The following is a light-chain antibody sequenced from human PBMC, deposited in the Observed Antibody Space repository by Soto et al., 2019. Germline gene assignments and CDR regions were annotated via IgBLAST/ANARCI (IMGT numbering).Light chain of an antibody. J-gene: IGLJ3*02. CDR3: VLYMGDGIWM. CDR1: SGSVSTTYY. Sequence: QTVVTQEPSFSVSPGGTVTLTCGLSSGSVSTTYYPSWYQQTPGQAPRTLIYSTNTRSSGVPDRFSGSILGNKAALTITGAQADDESDYYCVLYMGDGIWMFGGGTKL. V-gene: IGLV8-61*01. CDR2: STN.